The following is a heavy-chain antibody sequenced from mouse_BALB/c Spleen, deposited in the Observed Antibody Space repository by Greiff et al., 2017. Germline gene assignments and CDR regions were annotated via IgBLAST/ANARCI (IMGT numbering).Heavy chain of an antibody. CDR2: IDPENGDT. CDR3: NANYYGSSYNYAMDY. Sequence: VHVKQSGAELVRSGASVKLSCTASGFNIKDYYMHWVKQRPEQGLEWIGWIDPENGDTEYAPKFQGKATMTADTSSNTAYLQLSSLTSEDTAVYYCNANYYGSSYNYAMDYWGQGTSVTVSS. CDR1: GFNIKDYY. V-gene: IGHV14-4*02. J-gene: IGHJ4*01. D-gene: IGHD1-1*01.